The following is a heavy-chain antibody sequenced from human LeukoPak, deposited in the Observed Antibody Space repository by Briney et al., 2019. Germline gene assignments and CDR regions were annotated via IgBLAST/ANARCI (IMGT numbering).Heavy chain of an antibody. V-gene: IGHV1-24*01. CDR1: GYTLTELS. Sequence: ASVKVSCKVSGYTLTELSIHWVRQAPGKGLEWMGGFDPEDGETIYAQKFQGRVTMTEDTSTDTAYTELSSLRSEDTAVYYCATGSGSTWDFDYWGQRTLVTVSS. CDR2: FDPEDGET. J-gene: IGHJ4*02. CDR3: ATGSGSTWDFDY. D-gene: IGHD3-10*01.